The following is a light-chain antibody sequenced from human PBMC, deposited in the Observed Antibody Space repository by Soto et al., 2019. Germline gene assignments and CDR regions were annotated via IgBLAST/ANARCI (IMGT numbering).Light chain of an antibody. CDR1: SSDVGAYNL. J-gene: IGLJ3*02. CDR2: EGS. V-gene: IGLV2-14*02. CDR3: SSYSSVTTLWV. Sequence: QSALTQPASVSGSPEQSITISCTGTSSDVGAYNLVSWYQQHPGKAPRLIIYEGSKRPSGISHRFSGSKSGNTASLTVSGLQAEDEADYYCSSYSSVTTLWVFGGGTKLTVL.